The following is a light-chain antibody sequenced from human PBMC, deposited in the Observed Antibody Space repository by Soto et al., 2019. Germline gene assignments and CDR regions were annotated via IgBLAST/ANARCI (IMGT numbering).Light chain of an antibody. CDR1: QSVSSSY. J-gene: IGKJ1*01. V-gene: IGKV3-20*01. CDR2: GAS. CDR3: QQYGSSPSWT. Sequence: EIVLTQSPGTLSLSPGERATLSCRASQSVSSSYLAWYQQKPGQAPRLLIYGASSRATGIPDRFSGSGSGTDFTLTINRLEPEDFAVYYCQQYGSSPSWTFGQGT.